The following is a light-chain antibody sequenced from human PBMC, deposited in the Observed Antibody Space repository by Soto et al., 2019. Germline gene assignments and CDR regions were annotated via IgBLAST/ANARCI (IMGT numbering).Light chain of an antibody. J-gene: IGKJ4*01. V-gene: IGKV1-27*01. Sequence: DIPMTQSPASLSASVGDRVTITCRASQGISTYLAWYQQQPGKVPKLLIYAASTLQYGVPSRFSGSGSGPDFTLPISSLQPEDVATYCCQKYTSVPLTFGGGTKVEIK. CDR1: QGISTY. CDR3: QKYTSVPLT. CDR2: AAS.